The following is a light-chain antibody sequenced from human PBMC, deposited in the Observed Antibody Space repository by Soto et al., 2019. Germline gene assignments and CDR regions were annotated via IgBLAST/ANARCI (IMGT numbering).Light chain of an antibody. J-gene: IGKJ4*01. CDR2: AAS. Sequence: DIQMTQSPSSLSASVGDRVTITCRASQGISTYLAWYQQKPGKVPKLLIYAASTLQSGVPSRFSGSGSGTDFTLTISRLQPEDVATYYCQKYNSVPLTFGGGTKVEIK. CDR1: QGISTY. CDR3: QKYNSVPLT. V-gene: IGKV1-27*01.